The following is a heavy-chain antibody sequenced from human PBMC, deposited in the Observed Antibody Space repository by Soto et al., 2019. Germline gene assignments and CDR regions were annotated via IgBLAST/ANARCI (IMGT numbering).Heavy chain of an antibody. J-gene: IGHJ4*02. CDR2: IKQDGSEK. Sequence: GSLRLSCAASEFTFSSYWMSWVRQAPGKGLEWVANIKQDGSEKYYVDSVKGRFTISRDNAKNSLYLQMNSLRAEDTAVYYCARDLGPRSSGWYWGQGTLVTVS. D-gene: IGHD6-19*01. CDR1: EFTFSSYW. CDR3: ARDLGPRSSGWY. V-gene: IGHV3-7*01.